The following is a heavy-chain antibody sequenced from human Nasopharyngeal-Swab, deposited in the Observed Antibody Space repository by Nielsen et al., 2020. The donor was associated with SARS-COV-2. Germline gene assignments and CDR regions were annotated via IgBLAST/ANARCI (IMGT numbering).Heavy chain of an antibody. CDR2: ISAYNGNT. D-gene: IGHD6-19*01. Sequence: ASVKVSCKASGYTFTSYGISWVRQAPGQGLVWMGWISAYNGNTNYAQKLQGRVTMTTDTSTSTAYMELRSLRSDDTAVYYCAREQWLGPTTSWYYYYGMDVWGQGTTVTVSS. CDR1: GYTFTSYG. CDR3: AREQWLGPTTSWYYYYGMDV. V-gene: IGHV1-18*01. J-gene: IGHJ6*02.